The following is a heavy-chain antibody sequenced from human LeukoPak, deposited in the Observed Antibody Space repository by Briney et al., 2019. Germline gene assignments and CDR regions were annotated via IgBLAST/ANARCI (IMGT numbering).Heavy chain of an antibody. V-gene: IGHV2-5*02. D-gene: IGHD6-19*01. CDR2: IYWDDDK. CDR3: AHLVLSTYSSASTYYFDY. Sequence: SGPTLVHPTPTLTLTCTFSGFSLRTSGVGVGWIRQPPGKALEWLALIYWDDDKRYSPSLKSRLTITKDTSKNQVVLTMTNMDPVDTATYYCAHLVLSTYSSASTYYFDYWGQGTLVTVSS. J-gene: IGHJ4*02. CDR1: GFSLRTSGVG.